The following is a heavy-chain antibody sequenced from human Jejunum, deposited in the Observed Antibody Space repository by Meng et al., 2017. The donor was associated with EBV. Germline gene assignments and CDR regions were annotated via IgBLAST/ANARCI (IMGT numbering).Heavy chain of an antibody. CDR1: GGSISSSSYY. J-gene: IGHJ4*02. D-gene: IGHD3-22*01. CDR2: IYYSGST. V-gene: IGHV4-39*06. CDR3: ARTYYYDSSGYAPFDY. Sequence: RRRRQGSGPGMGKPSETLARTCIVSGGSISSSSYYWGWIRQPPGKGLEWIGSIYYSGSTYYNPSLKSRVTISVDTSKNQFSLKLSSVTAADTAVYYCARTYYYDSSGYAPFDYWGQGTLVTVSS.